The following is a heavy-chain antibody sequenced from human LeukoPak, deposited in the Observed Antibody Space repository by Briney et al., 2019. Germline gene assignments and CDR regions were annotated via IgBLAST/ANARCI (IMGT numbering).Heavy chain of an antibody. Sequence: ASVKVSCKTSGYTFTIHHIQWVRQAPEQGLEWMGWINTNSGGTIYSQKFQGRITMTRDPSITTAYMELSSLRSGDTAVYYCARDYSTSSWDNWGQGTLVTVSS. V-gene: IGHV1-2*02. D-gene: IGHD6-13*01. J-gene: IGHJ4*02. CDR2: INTNSGGT. CDR1: GYTFTIHH. CDR3: ARDYSTSSWDN.